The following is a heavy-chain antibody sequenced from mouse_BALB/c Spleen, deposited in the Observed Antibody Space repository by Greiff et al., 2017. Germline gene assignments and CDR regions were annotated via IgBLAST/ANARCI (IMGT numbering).Heavy chain of an antibody. V-gene: IGHV5-4*02. CDR3: ARDQGTAYAMDY. D-gene: IGHD1-2*01. J-gene: IGHJ4*01. Sequence: EVQVVESGGGLVQPGGSRKLSCAASGFTFSDYYMYWVRQTPEKRLEWVATISDGGSYTYYPDSVKGRFTISRDNAKNNLYLQMSSLKSEDTAMYYCARDQGTAYAMDYWGQGTSVTVSS. CDR1: GFTFSDYY. CDR2: ISDGGSYT.